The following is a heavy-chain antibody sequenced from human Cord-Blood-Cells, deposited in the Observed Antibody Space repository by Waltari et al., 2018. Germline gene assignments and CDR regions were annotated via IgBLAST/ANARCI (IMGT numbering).Heavy chain of an antibody. J-gene: IGHJ3*02. CDR1: GGSFSGYS. CDR2: INHSGST. CDR3: ARFSGVTIFGVVIMSDAFDI. V-gene: IGHV4-34*01. Sequence: QVQLQQWGAGLLKPSETLSLTCAVYGGSFSGYSWSWIRQPPGTGLEWIGEINHSGSTNYNPSLKSRVTISVDTSKNQFSLKLSSVTAADTAVYYCARFSGVTIFGVVIMSDAFDIWGQGTMVTVSS. D-gene: IGHD3-3*01.